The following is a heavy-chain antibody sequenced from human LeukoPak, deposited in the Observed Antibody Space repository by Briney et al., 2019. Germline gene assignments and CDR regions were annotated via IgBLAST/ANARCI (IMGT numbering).Heavy chain of an antibody. D-gene: IGHD1-26*01. J-gene: IGHJ1*01. CDR1: GFTFDDYA. V-gene: IGHV3-9*03. CDR3: AKDMGYSGCSPGALQH. Sequence: PGGSLRLSCAASGFTFDDYAMHWVRQAPGKGLEWVSGISWNSGSIGYADSVKGRFTISRDNAKNSLYLQMNSLRAEDMALYYCAKDMGYSGCSPGALQHWGQGTLVTVSP. CDR2: ISWNSGSI.